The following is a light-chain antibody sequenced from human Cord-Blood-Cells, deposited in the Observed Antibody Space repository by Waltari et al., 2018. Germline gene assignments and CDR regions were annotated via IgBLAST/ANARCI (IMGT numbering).Light chain of an antibody. Sequence: SYVLTQPPSVPVAPGKTARSTCGGNNIGRKSGHWYQQKPGQAPVLVVYDDSDRPSGIPERFSGSNSGNTATLTISRVEAGDEADYYCQVWDSSSDHVVFGGGTKLTVL. CDR1: NIGRKS. V-gene: IGLV3-21*03. CDR2: DDS. CDR3: QVWDSSSDHVV. J-gene: IGLJ2*01.